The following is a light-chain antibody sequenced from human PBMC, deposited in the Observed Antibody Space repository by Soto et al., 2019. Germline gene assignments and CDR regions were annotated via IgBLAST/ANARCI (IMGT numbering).Light chain of an antibody. CDR2: DAS. CDR1: QNISSY. CDR3: QQRSSWPGT. J-gene: IGKJ2*02. V-gene: IGKV3-11*01. Sequence: EIVMTQSPATLSMSPGERATLSCRASQNISSYLAWYQQKPGQAPRLLLYDASNRATDIPDRFSGRGSGTDFTLTINSLEPEDFAVFYCQQRSSWPGTFGQGTNLEIK.